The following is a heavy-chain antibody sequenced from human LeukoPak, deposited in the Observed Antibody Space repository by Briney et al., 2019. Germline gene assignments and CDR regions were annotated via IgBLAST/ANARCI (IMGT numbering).Heavy chain of an antibody. V-gene: IGHV3-23*01. CDR2: ISGSGGST. D-gene: IGHD3-22*01. Sequence: GGSLRLSCAASGFTFSSYAMSWVRQAPGKGLEWVPAISGSGGSTYYADSVKGRFTISRDNSKNTLYLQMNSLRAEDTAVYYCARVSRITMIVVVTPPNYYFDYWGQGTLVTVSS. J-gene: IGHJ4*02. CDR3: ARVSRITMIVVVTPPNYYFDY. CDR1: GFTFSSYA.